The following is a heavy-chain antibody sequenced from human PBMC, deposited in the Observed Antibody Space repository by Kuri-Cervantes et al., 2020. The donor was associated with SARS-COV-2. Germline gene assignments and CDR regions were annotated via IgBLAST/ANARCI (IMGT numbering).Heavy chain of an antibody. Sequence: GGSLRLSCAASGFTFDDYAMHWVRQAPGKGLEWVSLITWDGGTTYYADSVKGRFTISRDNSKNSLFLQMNSLRVEDTALYYCTKVFGVGSNINYFDYWGRGTVVTVSS. D-gene: IGHD3-10*02. V-gene: IGHV3-43D*03. CDR3: TKVFGVGSNINYFDY. CDR2: ITWDGGTT. J-gene: IGHJ4*02. CDR1: GFTFDDYA.